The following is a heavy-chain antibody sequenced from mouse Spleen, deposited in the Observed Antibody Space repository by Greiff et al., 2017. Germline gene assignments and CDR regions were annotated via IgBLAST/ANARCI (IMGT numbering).Heavy chain of an antibody. V-gene: IGHV1-76*01. CDR3: AAGELGHFDY. D-gene: IGHD4-1*01. CDR1: GYTFTDYY. Sequence: QVQLKQSGAELVRPGASVKLSCKASGYTFTDYYINWVKQRPGQGLEWIARIYPGSGNTYYNEKFKGKATLTAEKSSSTAYMQLSSLTSEDSAVYFCAAGELGHFDYWGQGTTLTVSS. CDR2: IYPGSGNT. J-gene: IGHJ2*01.